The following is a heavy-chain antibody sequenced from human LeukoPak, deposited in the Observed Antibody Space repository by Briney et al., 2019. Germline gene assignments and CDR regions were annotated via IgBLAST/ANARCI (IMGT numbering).Heavy chain of an antibody. Sequence: ASVKVSCKASGYTFTCYYMHWVRQAPGQGLEWMGWINPNSGGTNYAQKFQGRVTMTRDTSISTAYMELSRLRSDDTAVYYCARVSGDTSGDAFDIWGQGTMVTVSS. V-gene: IGHV1-2*02. CDR1: GYTFTCYY. CDR2: INPNSGGT. D-gene: IGHD6-25*01. J-gene: IGHJ3*02. CDR3: ARVSGDTSGDAFDI.